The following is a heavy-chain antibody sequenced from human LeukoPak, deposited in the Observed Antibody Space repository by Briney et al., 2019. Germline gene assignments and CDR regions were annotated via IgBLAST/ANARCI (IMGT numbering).Heavy chain of an antibody. Sequence: PGGSLRLSCEASGFTFRTYGMTWVRQAPGKGLEWVSGITGSSTWTYYADSVRGRFTISRDNSKNTLHLQMNNLTADDTAIYYRAIELFSLGTGYFDLWGRGTLVTVSS. CDR2: ITGSSTWT. CDR3: AIELFSLGTGYFDL. J-gene: IGHJ2*01. V-gene: IGHV3-23*01. D-gene: IGHD7-27*01. CDR1: GFTFRTYG.